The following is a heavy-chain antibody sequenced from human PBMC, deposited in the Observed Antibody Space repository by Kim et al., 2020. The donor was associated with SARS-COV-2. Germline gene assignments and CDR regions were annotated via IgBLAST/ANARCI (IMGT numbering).Heavy chain of an antibody. CDR3: ARIGDY. V-gene: IGHV5-51*01. D-gene: IGHD2-15*01. Sequence: YPVDSDTRYSPSFQGQVTISADKSISTAYLQWGSLKASDTAMYYCARIGDYWGQGTLVTGSS. J-gene: IGHJ4*02. CDR2: YPVDSDT.